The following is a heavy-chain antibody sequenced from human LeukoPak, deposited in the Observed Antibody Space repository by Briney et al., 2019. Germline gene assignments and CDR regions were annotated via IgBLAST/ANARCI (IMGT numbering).Heavy chain of an antibody. V-gene: IGHV4-59*01. CDR2: IYYSGST. CDR3: ASAEGSGWLYFDY. J-gene: IGHJ4*02. Sequence: LETLCLTCTVSGGSISSYYWSWIRQPPGKGLEWIGYIYYSGSTNYNPSLKSRVTISVDTSKNQFSLKLSSVTAADTAVYYCASAEGSGWLYFDYWGQGTLVTVSS. CDR1: GGSISSYY. D-gene: IGHD6-19*01.